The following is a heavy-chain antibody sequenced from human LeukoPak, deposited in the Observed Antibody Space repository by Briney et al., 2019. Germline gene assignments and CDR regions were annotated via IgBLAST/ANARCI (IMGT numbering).Heavy chain of an antibody. CDR1: GGTFSSYA. CDR2: IIPIFGTA. CDR3: ATGNLAAAGKSYYFDY. J-gene: IGHJ4*02. Sequence: SVKVSCKASGGTFSSYAISWVRQAPGQGLEWMGGIIPIFGTANYAQKFQGRVTITADESTSTAYMERSSLRSEDTAVYYCATGNLAAAGKSYYFDYWGQGTLVTVSS. V-gene: IGHV1-69*13. D-gene: IGHD6-13*01.